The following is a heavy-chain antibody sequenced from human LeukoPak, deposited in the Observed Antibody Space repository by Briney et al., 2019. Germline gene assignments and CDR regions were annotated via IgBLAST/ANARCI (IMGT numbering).Heavy chain of an antibody. J-gene: IGHJ4*02. CDR2: INPNSGGT. CDR3: ARDRGFYSSSWYYFDY. Sequence: ASVKVSCKASGYTFTGYYMHWVRQAPGQGLEWMGWINPNSGGTNYAQKFQGRVTMTRDTSISTAYMELSRLRSDDTAVYYCARDRGFYSSSWYYFDYWGQGTLVTASS. D-gene: IGHD6-13*01. CDR1: GYTFTGYY. V-gene: IGHV1-2*02.